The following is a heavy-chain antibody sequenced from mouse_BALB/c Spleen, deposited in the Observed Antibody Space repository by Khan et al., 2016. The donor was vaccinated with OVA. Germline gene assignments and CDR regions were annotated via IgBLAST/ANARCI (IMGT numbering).Heavy chain of an antibody. J-gene: IGHJ3*01. V-gene: IGHV1-4*01. D-gene: IGHD2-14*01. Sequence: QVQLQQSGAELARPGASVKMSCKASGYTFTTYTIHWVNQRPGQGLEWIGYIIPSNDYTNYNQKFKDRATLTADKSSSTAYMQLSSLTSEDSAVYYCVREGAYYRSDGWFAYWGQGTLVTVSA. CDR1: GYTFTTYT. CDR3: VREGAYYRSDGWFAY. CDR2: IIPSNDYT.